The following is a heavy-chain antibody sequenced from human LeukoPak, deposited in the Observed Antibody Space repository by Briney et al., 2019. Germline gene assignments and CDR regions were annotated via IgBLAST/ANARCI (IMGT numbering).Heavy chain of an antibody. CDR1: GFTIITNY. J-gene: IGHJ4*02. CDR2: IYSDGST. D-gene: IGHD3-3*01. V-gene: IGHV3-66*01. Sequence: GSLRLSCAASGFTIITNYMSWVRQAPGRGLEWVSVIYSDGSTYYADSVKGRFTISRDNAKNSLYLQMNSLRAEDTAVYYCATGDDFWSGFSQLDYWGQGTLVTVSS. CDR3: ATGDDFWSGFSQLDY.